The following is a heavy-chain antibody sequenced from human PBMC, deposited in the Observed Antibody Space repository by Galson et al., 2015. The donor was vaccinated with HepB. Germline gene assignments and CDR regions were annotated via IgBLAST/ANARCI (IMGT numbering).Heavy chain of an antibody. CDR2: MNPSDGST. J-gene: IGHJ4*02. CDR3: ARGVSTYYFDSSGYLVDY. V-gene: IGHV1-46*01. D-gene: IGHD3-22*01. CDR1: GYTFTNYY. Sequence: SCKASGYTFTNYYIHWVRQAPGQGLEWMGIMNPSDGSTKYAQRFQGTVTMTRDTSTSRAHMELRSLRSEDTAVYFCARGVSTYYFDSSGYLVDYWGQGTLVTVSS.